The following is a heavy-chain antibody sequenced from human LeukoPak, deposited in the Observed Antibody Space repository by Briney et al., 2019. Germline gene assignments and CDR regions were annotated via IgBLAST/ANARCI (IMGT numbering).Heavy chain of an antibody. CDR1: GDSISSTSYY. D-gene: IGHD6-19*01. CDR2: IYYSGRI. J-gene: IGHJ4*02. CDR3: ARHPRVSVAGIHRLYYFDY. V-gene: IGHV4-39*01. Sequence: PSETLSLTCTVSGDSISSTSYYWGWIRQPPGKGLEWIGSIYYSGRIFYNLSLTSRVTISVDTSKNQFSLKLNSVTAADTAVYFCARHPRVSVAGIHRLYYFDYWGQGTLVTVSS.